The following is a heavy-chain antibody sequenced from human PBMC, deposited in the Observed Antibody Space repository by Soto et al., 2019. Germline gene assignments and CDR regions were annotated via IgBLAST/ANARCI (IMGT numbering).Heavy chain of an antibody. CDR2: IYYSGTT. CDR1: GGYIRNRDYY. V-gene: IGHV4-30-4*01. D-gene: IGHD3-22*01. Sequence: SQTQPLSYTVSGGYIRNRDYYWSWIRQPPGKGLEWIGYIYYSGTTYYNPSLKSRVTISVDTSKNHFSLKLSSVTAADTAVYYCARAYYDSSRGWFDPWGQGTLVNVSS. J-gene: IGHJ5*02. CDR3: ARAYYDSSRGWFDP.